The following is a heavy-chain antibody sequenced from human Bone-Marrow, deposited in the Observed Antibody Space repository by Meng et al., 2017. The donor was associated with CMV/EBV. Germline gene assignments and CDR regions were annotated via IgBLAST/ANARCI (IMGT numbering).Heavy chain of an antibody. Sequence: ASGGTFSRYAMSWVRQAPGKGLEWMGGIIPIFGTANYAQKFQGRVTITTDESTSTAYMEMSSLISEDTAVYYCARDGVRGLTGEMADWGQGTLVTVSS. CDR2: IIPIFGTA. J-gene: IGHJ4*02. CDR1: GGTFSRYA. D-gene: IGHD7-27*01. CDR3: ARDGVRGLTGEMAD. V-gene: IGHV1-69*05.